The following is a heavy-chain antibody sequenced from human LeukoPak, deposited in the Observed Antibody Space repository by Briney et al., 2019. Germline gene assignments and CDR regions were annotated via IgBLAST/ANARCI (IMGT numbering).Heavy chain of an antibody. Sequence: ASVKVSCKASGYTFTSYAMHWVRQAPGQRLEWMGWINAGNGNTKYSQKFQGRVTITRDTSASTAYMELSSLRPEDTAVYYCARVDYDILTGYYSAGFDYWGQGTLVTVSS. V-gene: IGHV1-3*01. CDR1: GYTFTSYA. J-gene: IGHJ4*02. CDR3: ARVDYDILTGYYSAGFDY. CDR2: INAGNGNT. D-gene: IGHD3-9*01.